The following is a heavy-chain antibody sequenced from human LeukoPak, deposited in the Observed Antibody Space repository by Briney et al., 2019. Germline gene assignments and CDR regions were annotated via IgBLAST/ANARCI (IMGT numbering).Heavy chain of an antibody. D-gene: IGHD3-10*01. Sequence: GGSLRLSCAASGFTFDDYAMHWVRQAPGKGLEWVSGISWNSGSIGYADSVKGRFTISRDNAKNSLYLQMNSLRAEDTALYYCAKDFFGYGSGSYYEEAGGYFDYWGQGTLVTVSS. V-gene: IGHV3-9*01. CDR1: GFTFDDYA. CDR2: ISWNSGSI. J-gene: IGHJ4*02. CDR3: AKDFFGYGSGSYYEEAGGYFDY.